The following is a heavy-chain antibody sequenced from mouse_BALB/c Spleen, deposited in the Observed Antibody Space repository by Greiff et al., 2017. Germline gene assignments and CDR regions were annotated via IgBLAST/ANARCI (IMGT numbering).Heavy chain of an antibody. V-gene: IGHV7-3*02. CDR1: GFTFTDYY. J-gene: IGHJ1*01. Sequence: EVQRVESGGGLVQPGGSLRLSCATSGFTFTDYYMSWVRQPPGKALEWLGFIRNKANGYTTEYSASVKGRFTISRDNSQSILYLQMNTLRAEDSATYYCARVRQGYWYFDVWGAGTTVTVSS. CDR2: IRNKANGYTT. CDR3: ARVRQGYWYFDV. D-gene: IGHD2-12*01.